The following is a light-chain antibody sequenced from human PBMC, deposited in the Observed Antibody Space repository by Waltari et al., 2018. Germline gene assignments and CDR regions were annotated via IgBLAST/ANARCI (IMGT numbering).Light chain of an antibody. Sequence: QSVLTQPPSVSAAPGQDVTISCSGSSPNIGSFVVSWYQQFPGTAPKLLISQSNQRPSEIPDRFSGSKSGTSATLGITGLQTGDEADYYCGTWDSNLRSAVFGGGTKVTVL. CDR3: GTWDSNLRSAV. V-gene: IGLV1-51*02. CDR2: QSN. CDR1: SPNIGSFV. J-gene: IGLJ2*01.